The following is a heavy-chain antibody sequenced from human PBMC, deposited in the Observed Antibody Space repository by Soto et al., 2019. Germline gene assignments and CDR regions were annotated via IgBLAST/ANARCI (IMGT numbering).Heavy chain of an antibody. CDR1: RDAFTSQS. D-gene: IGHD3-22*01. V-gene: IGHV1-3*01. J-gene: IGHJ3*02. Sequence: GASVEACCKARRDAFTSQSMQWVRHAHGQRLEWMGWINAGNGNTKYSQKFQGRVTITRDTSASTAYMELSSLRSEDTAVYYCAREGRPDYYDSSGSDAFDIWGQGTMVTVSS. CDR3: AREGRPDYYDSSGSDAFDI. CDR2: INAGNGNT.